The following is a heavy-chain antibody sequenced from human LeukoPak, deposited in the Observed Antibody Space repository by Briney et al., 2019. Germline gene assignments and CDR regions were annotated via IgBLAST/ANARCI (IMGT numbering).Heavy chain of an antibody. Sequence: ASVKVSCKVSGYTLTELSMHWVRQAPGKGLEWMGGFDPEDGETIYAQKFQGRVTMTEDTSTDTAYIELSSLRSEDTAVYYCATWRLVGAIYDAFDIWGQGTMVTVSS. V-gene: IGHV1-24*01. CDR1: GYTLTELS. J-gene: IGHJ3*02. CDR3: ATWRLVGAIYDAFDI. D-gene: IGHD1-26*01. CDR2: FDPEDGET.